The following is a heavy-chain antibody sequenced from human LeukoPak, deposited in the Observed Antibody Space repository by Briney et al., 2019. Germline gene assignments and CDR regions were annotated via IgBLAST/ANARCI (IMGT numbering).Heavy chain of an antibody. CDR1: GDSVSSNSAA. J-gene: IGHJ4*02. Sequence: PSQTPSLTCAISGDSVSSNSAAWNWIRQSPPRGLEWLGRTYYRSKWYNDYAVSVKSRITINPDTSKNQFSLQLNSVTPEDTAVYYCARLEHSRRGFDYWGQGTLVTVSS. V-gene: IGHV6-1*01. CDR2: TYYRSKWYN. D-gene: IGHD1/OR15-1a*01. CDR3: ARLEHSRRGFDY.